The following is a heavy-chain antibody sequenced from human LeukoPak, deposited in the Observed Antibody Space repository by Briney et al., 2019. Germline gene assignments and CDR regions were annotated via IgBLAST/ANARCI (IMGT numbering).Heavy chain of an antibody. D-gene: IGHD3-22*01. J-gene: IGHJ4*02. V-gene: IGHV4-61*01. CDR1: GGSVSSGSYY. Sequence: PSETLSLTCTVSGGSVSSGSYYWSWIRQPPGKGLEWIGYIYYSRSTNYNPSLKSRVTISVDTSKNQFSLKLSSVTAADTAVYYCAATHSSGADFDYWGQGTLVTVSS. CDR2: IYYSRST. CDR3: AATHSSGADFDY.